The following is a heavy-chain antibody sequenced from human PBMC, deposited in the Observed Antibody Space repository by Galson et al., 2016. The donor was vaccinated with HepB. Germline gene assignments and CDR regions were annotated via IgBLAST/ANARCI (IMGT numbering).Heavy chain of an antibody. CDR2: IYPADSDT. CDR1: GYKFRDYW. D-gene: IGHD2-8*01. V-gene: IGHV5-51*01. J-gene: IGHJ2*01. CDR3: PRRTRYGRTYGVYSWQLHL. Sequence: QSGAEVTKPGESLKISCQASGYKFRDYWIAWVRQMPGKGLEWMGIIYPADSDTRYSPSFQGQVTMSADKSISTAYLQWSSLMASDSAMYYCPRRTRYGRTYGVYSWQLHLWGRGTVVTVSS.